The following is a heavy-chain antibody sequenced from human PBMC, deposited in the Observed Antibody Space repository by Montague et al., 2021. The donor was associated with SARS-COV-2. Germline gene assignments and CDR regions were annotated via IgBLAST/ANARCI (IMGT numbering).Heavy chain of an antibody. CDR3: ASAPRYSFGFWAY. Sequence: SETLSLTCAVYGASSSNYYWSWIRQSPGKGLEWVGEINHSGCTDYNPSLESRLTIPLDSSKKQFSLKMTSVTAADTAIYYCASAPRYSFGFWAYWGQGTLVSVSS. V-gene: IGHV4-34*01. D-gene: IGHD5-12*01. J-gene: IGHJ4*02. CDR1: GASSSNYY. CDR2: INHSGCT.